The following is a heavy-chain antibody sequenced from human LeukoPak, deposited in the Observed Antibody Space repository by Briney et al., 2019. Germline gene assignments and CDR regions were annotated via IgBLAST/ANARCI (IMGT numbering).Heavy chain of an antibody. CDR3: ANSRSTVTTYYYYYGMDV. Sequence: GGSLRLSCAASGFTVSSNYMSWVRQAPGKGLEWVSVIYSGGSTYYADSVKGRFTISRDNSKNTLYLQMNSLRAEDTAVYYCANSRSTVTTYYYYYGMDVWGQGTTVTVSS. CDR1: GFTVSSNY. D-gene: IGHD4-17*01. CDR2: IYSGGST. J-gene: IGHJ6*02. V-gene: IGHV3-66*01.